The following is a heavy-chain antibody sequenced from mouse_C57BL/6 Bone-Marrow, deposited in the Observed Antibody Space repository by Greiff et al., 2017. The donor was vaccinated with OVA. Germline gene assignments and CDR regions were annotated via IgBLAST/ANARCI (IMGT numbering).Heavy chain of an antibody. J-gene: IGHJ4*01. CDR2: IDPSDSYT. V-gene: IGHV1-69*01. CDR3: ARSPDYYGSSYDAMDY. Sequence: QVQLQQPGAELVMPGASVKLSCKASGYTFTSYWMHWVKQRPGQGLEWIGEIDPSDSYTNYNQKFQGKSTLTVDKSSSTAYMQLSSLTSEDSAVYYCARSPDYYGSSYDAMDYWGQGTSVTVSS. D-gene: IGHD1-1*01. CDR1: GYTFTSYW.